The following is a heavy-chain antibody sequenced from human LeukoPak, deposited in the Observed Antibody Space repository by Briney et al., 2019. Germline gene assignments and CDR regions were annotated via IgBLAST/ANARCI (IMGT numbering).Heavy chain of an antibody. V-gene: IGHV3-7*05. Sequence: GGSLRLPCAASGFTFSSYAMSWVRQAPGKGLEWVANIKQDGSEKYNVDSVKGRFIISRDNAKNSLYLQMNSLRAEDTAVYYCTTGDIVVVPAAMPRDIVATITDYWGQGTLSPSPQ. CDR2: IKQDGSEK. CDR1: GFTFSSYA. CDR3: TTGDIVVVPAAMPRDIVATITDY. D-gene: IGHD2-2*01. J-gene: IGHJ4*02.